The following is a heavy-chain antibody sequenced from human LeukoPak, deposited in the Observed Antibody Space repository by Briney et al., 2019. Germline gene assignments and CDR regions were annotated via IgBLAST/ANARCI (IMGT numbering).Heavy chain of an antibody. CDR1: GFTFSSYS. Sequence: GGSLRLSCAASGFTFSSYSMNWVRQAPGKGLEWVSYISSSSSTIYYADSVKGRFTISRDNAKNSLYLQMNSLRAEDTAVYYCAKGGYSSGWLRGNWFDPWGQGTLVTVSS. CDR3: AKGGYSSGWLRGNWFDP. D-gene: IGHD6-19*01. CDR2: ISSSSSTI. J-gene: IGHJ5*02. V-gene: IGHV3-48*01.